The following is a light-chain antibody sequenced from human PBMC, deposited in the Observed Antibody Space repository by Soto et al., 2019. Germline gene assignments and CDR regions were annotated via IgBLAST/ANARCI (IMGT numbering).Light chain of an antibody. V-gene: IGLV2-14*01. J-gene: IGLJ1*01. CDR2: EVS. Sequence: QSSLTQPASVSGTPVQSITISCSGTSSDVCCYKHFSWYQHHRGKSPKLIIYEVSNRSAGVSKRFSGSKSVYKASLTTSGLQAEDEADYSCESQRRSXTRVVGTGTKVXV. CDR3: ESQRRSXTRV. CDR1: SSDVCCYKH.